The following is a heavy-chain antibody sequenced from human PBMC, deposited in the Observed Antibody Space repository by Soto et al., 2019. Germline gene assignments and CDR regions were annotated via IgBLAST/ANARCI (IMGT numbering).Heavy chain of an antibody. Sequence: GGSLRLSCAASGFTFSSYGMHWVRQAPGKGLEWVAVIWYDGSNKYYADSVKGRFTISRDNSKNTLYLQMNSLRAEDTAVYYCARAGYSGYFYGMDVWGQGTTVTVSS. D-gene: IGHD5-12*01. CDR2: IWYDGSNK. V-gene: IGHV3-33*01. J-gene: IGHJ6*02. CDR3: ARAGYSGYFYGMDV. CDR1: GFTFSSYG.